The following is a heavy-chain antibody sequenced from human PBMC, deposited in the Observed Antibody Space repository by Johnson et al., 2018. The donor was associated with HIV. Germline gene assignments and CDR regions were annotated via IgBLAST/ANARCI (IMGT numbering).Heavy chain of an antibody. V-gene: IGHV3-30*04. J-gene: IGHJ3*01. D-gene: IGHD2-21*01. CDR2: ISYDGNKK. Sequence: VQLVESGGGVVQPGRSLRLSCAASGFTFSSYAMHWVRQAPGKGLEWVAVISYDGNKKHYPDSVKGRFTISRDNSKSTLYLQMNSLRPEDTAVYHCAKGAFCGGDCYATEDVFDLWGQGTMVTVSS. CDR1: GFTFSSYA. CDR3: AKGAFCGGDCYATEDVFDL.